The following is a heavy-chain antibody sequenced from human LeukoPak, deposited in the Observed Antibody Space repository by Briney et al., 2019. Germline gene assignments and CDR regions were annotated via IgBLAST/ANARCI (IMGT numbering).Heavy chain of an antibody. Sequence: GGSLRLSCAASGFTFSSYSMNWVRQAPGKGLEWVSYISSSSSTIYHADSVKGRFTISRDNAKNSLYLQMNSLRAEDTAVYYCARAGPLPADYWGQGTLVTVSS. CDR1: GFTFSSYS. V-gene: IGHV3-48*01. CDR3: ARAGPLPADY. J-gene: IGHJ4*02. CDR2: ISSSSSTI.